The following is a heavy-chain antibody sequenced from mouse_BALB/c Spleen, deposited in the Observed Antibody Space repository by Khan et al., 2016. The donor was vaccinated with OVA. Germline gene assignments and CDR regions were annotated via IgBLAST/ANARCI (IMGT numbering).Heavy chain of an antibody. J-gene: IGHJ3*01. CDR1: GYTFTSYY. CDR2: INPSNGGT. Sequence: QVQLKESGAELVKPGASVRLSCKASGYTFTSYYLYWVKQRPGQGLEWIGDINPSNGGTNFNEKFKTKAILTVDKSSRTAYMQLSSLTSEDSAVYYCTRAEYGAFAYCGQGTLVTVSA. D-gene: IGHD1-1*02. V-gene: IGHV1S81*02. CDR3: TRAEYGAFAY.